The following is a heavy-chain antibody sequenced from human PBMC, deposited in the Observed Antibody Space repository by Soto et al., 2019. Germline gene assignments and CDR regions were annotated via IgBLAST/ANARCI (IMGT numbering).Heavy chain of an antibody. Sequence: ASVQVSCKASGYTFTTYDINWVRQAPGQGLEWMGSISSKKGNTNYAQNFQGRVTVTTDTSTTTAYMELRSLRSDDTAVYYCARMRQLVRISYHYYYGMDVWGQGTTVTVSS. J-gene: IGHJ6*02. CDR3: ARMRQLVRISYHYYYGMDV. D-gene: IGHD6-6*01. CDR1: GYTFTTYD. CDR2: ISSKKGNT. V-gene: IGHV1-18*04.